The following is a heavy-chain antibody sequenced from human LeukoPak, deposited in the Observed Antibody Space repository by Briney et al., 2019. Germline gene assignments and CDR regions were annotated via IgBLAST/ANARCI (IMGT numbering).Heavy chain of an antibody. CDR3: ARRGAARRYDGLDV. J-gene: IGHJ6*02. CDR1: GGSISSDDYY. V-gene: IGHV4-30-4*01. Sequence: SETLSLTCTVSGGSISSDDYYWSWIRQPPGKGLEWIGYIYYSGITYYNPSLKSRVTISVDTSKNQFSLSLSSVTAADTAVYYCARRGAARRYDGLDVWGQGTTVTVSS. D-gene: IGHD6-6*01. CDR2: IYYSGIT.